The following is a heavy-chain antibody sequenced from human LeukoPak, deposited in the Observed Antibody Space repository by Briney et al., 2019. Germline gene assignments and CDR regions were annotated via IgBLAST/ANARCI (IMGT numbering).Heavy chain of an antibody. CDR1: GGSFSGYY. CDR2: INHSGS. Sequence: PSETLSLTCAVYGGSFSGYYWSWIRQPPGKGLEWIGEINHSGSNNNPSLKSRVTITVDTSKKQFSLKLSSVTAADTAVYYCARGVVAATPDVFDIWGQGTKVTVSS. CDR3: ARGVVAATPDVFDI. D-gene: IGHD2-15*01. J-gene: IGHJ3*02. V-gene: IGHV4-34*01.